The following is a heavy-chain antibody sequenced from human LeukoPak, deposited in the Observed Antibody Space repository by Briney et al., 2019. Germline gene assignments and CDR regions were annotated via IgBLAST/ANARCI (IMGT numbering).Heavy chain of an antibody. V-gene: IGHV4-34*01. CDR1: GGSFSGYY. J-gene: IGHJ6*02. CDR2: INHSGST. CDR3: ASRTYDFWSGFYYYYGMDV. Sequence: KASETLSLTCAVYGGSFSGYYWSWIRQPPGKGLEWIGEINHSGSTNYNPSLKSRVTISVDTSKNQFSLKLSSVTAADTAVYYCASRTYDFWSGFYYYYGMDVWGQGTTVTVSS. D-gene: IGHD3-3*01.